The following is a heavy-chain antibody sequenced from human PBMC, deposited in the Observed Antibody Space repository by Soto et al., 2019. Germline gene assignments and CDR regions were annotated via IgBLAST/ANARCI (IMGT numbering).Heavy chain of an antibody. CDR2: IYYSGST. CDR3: ARQEQSSGWYAYRFGP. J-gene: IGHJ5*02. V-gene: IGHV4-39*01. CDR1: GGSISSSSYY. D-gene: IGHD6-19*01. Sequence: PSETLSLTCTVSGGSISSSSYYWGWIRQPPGKGLEWIGSIYYSGSTYYNPSLKSRVTISVDTSKNQFSLKLSSVTAADTAVYYCARQEQSSGWYAYRFGPWGQGTLVTVSS.